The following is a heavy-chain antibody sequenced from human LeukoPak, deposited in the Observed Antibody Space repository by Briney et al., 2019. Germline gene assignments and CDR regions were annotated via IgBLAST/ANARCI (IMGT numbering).Heavy chain of an antibody. Sequence: PGGSLRLSCAASGFTFSSYAMHWVRQAPGKGLEWVAVISYDGSNKYYAGSVKGRFTISRDNSKNTLYLQMNSLRAEDTAVYYCARASGKDFWSGYYTPEMDVWGQGTTVTVSS. CDR1: GFTFSSYA. V-gene: IGHV3-30*04. D-gene: IGHD3-3*01. J-gene: IGHJ6*02. CDR2: ISYDGSNK. CDR3: ARASGKDFWSGYYTPEMDV.